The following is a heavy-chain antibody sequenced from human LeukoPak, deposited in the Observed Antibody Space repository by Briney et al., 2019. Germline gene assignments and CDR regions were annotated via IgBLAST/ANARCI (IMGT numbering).Heavy chain of an antibody. CDR1: GFTPSSYA. Sequence: GRSLSLSCAVSGFTPSSYAMNWVRQAPGKGVEWVSGSSGYDSSTNYADSVKGRFTISRENSTNTLYLQMNSLRADDTAVYYCAKTRGSNNVFDIWGQGTMVTVSS. V-gene: IGHV3-23*01. CDR2: SSGYDSST. D-gene: IGHD3-16*01. CDR3: AKTRGSNNVFDI. J-gene: IGHJ3*02.